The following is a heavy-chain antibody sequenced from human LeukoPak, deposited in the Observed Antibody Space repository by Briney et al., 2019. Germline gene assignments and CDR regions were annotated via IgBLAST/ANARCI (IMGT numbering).Heavy chain of an antibody. CDR2: IYSGGST. CDR3: ARADYDSTRGAFDI. CDR1: GFTVSSNY. D-gene: IGHD3-22*01. V-gene: IGHV3-53*01. J-gene: IGHJ3*02. Sequence: GGSLRLSCAASGFTVSSNYMSWVRQAPGKGLEWVSVIYSGGSTYYADSVKGRFTISRDNSKNTLYLQMNSLRAEDTAVYYCARADYDSTRGAFDIWGQGTMVTVSS.